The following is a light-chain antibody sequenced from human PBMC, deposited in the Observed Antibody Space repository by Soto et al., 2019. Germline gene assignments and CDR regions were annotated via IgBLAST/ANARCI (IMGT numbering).Light chain of an antibody. J-gene: IGKJ5*01. CDR3: LQDNDWPLST. V-gene: IGKV3-20*01. CDR1: QSVSSSY. Sequence: EIVLTQSPGTLSLSPGERATLSCRASQSVSSSYLAWYQQKPGQAPRLLIYGASSRATGIPDRFSGSGSGTDFTLTISRLEPEDSGIYYCLQDNDWPLSTFGQGTRLEIK. CDR2: GAS.